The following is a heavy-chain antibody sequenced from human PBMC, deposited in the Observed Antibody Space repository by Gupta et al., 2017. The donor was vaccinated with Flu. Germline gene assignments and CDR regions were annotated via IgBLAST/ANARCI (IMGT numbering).Heavy chain of an antibody. D-gene: IGHD2-15*01. CDR3: SRDVNECSGGTCSLGTFDF. Sequence: WVRQAPGKGLEWMGIINPDSGNIEYAQGFQVRVTMTRDTSTGTVNMELSNLRPDDTAVYYCSRDVNECSGGTCSLGTFDFWGQGTLVTVSS. J-gene: IGHJ4*02. CDR2: INPDSGNI. V-gene: IGHV1-46*03.